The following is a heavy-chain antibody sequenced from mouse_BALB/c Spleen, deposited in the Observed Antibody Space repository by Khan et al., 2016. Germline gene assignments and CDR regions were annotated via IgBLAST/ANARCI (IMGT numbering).Heavy chain of an antibody. J-gene: IGHJ3*02. D-gene: IGHD2-1*01. V-gene: IGHV14-3*02. CDR3: ARGGNYGELGN. Sequence: VQLQQPGAELVKPGASVKLSCTASGFNIKDTYMHWVKQRPEQGLEWIGRIDPANGNSKYDPKFKGKAAITADTSYNTAYLQLNTLTSEDTAVYYSARGGNYGELGNWGQGTLVTVSA. CDR1: GFNIKDTY. CDR2: IDPANGNS.